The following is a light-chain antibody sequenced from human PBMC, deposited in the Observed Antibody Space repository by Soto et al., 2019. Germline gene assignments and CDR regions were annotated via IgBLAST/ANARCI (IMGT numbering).Light chain of an antibody. CDR3: QRSFSIPYT. CDR2: VAF. CDR1: QTIDNN. Sequence: DIQMTQSPSSLSASVGDRVTITCRASQTIDNNLNWYQQKPGKAPRLLIYVAFSLQSGVPSRFSGSGSGTDFTLTISSLQPDDFATYFCQRSFSIPYTFGQGTILEIK. V-gene: IGKV1-39*01. J-gene: IGKJ2*01.